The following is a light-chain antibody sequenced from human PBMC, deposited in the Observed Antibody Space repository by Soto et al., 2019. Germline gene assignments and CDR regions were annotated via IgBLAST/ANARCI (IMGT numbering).Light chain of an antibody. V-gene: IGKV3-15*01. CDR2: GAS. Sequence: VLTQSPATLSLSPGERATLSCRASQSVRNNLAWYQQKPGQAPRLLIYGASTRATDVPARFSGSGSGTEFTLTISGLQSEDFAVYYCQEYDNWPPWTFGQGTKVDIK. CDR3: QEYDNWPPWT. J-gene: IGKJ1*01. CDR1: QSVRNN.